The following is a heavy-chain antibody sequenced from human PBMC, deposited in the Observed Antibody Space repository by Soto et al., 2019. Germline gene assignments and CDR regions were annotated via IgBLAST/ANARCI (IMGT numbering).Heavy chain of an antibody. J-gene: IGHJ4*02. CDR3: ARRSESPNYYGDYDY. CDR1: GGSISSSSYY. CDR2: IYYSGST. Sequence: SETLSLTCTVSGGSISSSSYYWGWIRQPPGKGLEWIGSIYYSGSTYYNPSLKSRVTISVDTSKNQFSLKLSSVTAADTAVYYCARRSESPNYYGDYDYWGQGTLVTVSS. D-gene: IGHD4-17*01. V-gene: IGHV4-39*01.